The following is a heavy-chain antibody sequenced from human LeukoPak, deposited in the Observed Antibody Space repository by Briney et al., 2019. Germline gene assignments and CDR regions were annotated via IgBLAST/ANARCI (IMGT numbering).Heavy chain of an antibody. D-gene: IGHD2-21*02. CDR2: INPNSGGT. Sequence: ASVKVSCKASGYTFTGYYMHWARQAPGQGLEWMGWINPNSGGTNYAQKFQGRVTMTRDTSISTAYMELSRLRSDDTAVYYCARVSSRHIVVVTAVYWGQGTLVTVSS. CDR1: GYTFTGYY. V-gene: IGHV1-2*02. J-gene: IGHJ4*02. CDR3: ARVSSRHIVVVTAVY.